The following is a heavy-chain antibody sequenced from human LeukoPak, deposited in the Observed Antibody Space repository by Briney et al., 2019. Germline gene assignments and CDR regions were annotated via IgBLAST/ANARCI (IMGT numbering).Heavy chain of an antibody. V-gene: IGHV3-30*18. D-gene: IGHD4-17*01. CDR3: AKDRGDFGDYRWYCAL. CDR2: ISFDGSNK. Sequence: RRSLRPSCAASGFTPSSFGMHWVRHAPDEGLEWGAVISFDGSNKYYADSMKGRFTISRDNSKNTLYLKMNSLRVDDTAVYYCAKDRGDFGDYRWYCALWGWGTVVTVSA. J-gene: IGHJ2*01. CDR1: GFTPSSFG.